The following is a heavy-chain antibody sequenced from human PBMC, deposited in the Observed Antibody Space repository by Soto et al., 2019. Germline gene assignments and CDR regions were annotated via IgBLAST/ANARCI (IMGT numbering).Heavy chain of an antibody. J-gene: IGHJ4*02. Sequence: SETLSLTCTVSGGSISSSSYYWGWIRQPPGKGLEWIGSIYYSGSTYYNPSLKSRITISVDTSKNQFSLKLSSVTAADTAVYYCARHTGVATVTTKIDYWGQGTLVTVSS. D-gene: IGHD4-17*01. CDR2: IYYSGST. V-gene: IGHV4-39*01. CDR1: GGSISSSSYY. CDR3: ARHTGVATVTTKIDY.